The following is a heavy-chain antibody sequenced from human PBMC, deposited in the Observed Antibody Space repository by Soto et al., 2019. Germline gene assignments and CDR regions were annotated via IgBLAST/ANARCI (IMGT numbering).Heavy chain of an antibody. D-gene: IGHD1-26*01. CDR2: ISSSSSYI. V-gene: IGHV3-21*01. Sequence: EVQLVESGGGLVKPGGSVRLSCAASGFTFSSYSMNWVRQATGKGLEWVSSISSSSSYIYYADSVKGRFTISRDNAKNALYLQMNSLRAEDTAVYYCAREGGSIVGATSAFDIWGQGTMVTVSS. CDR1: GFTFSSYS. CDR3: AREGGSIVGATSAFDI. J-gene: IGHJ3*02.